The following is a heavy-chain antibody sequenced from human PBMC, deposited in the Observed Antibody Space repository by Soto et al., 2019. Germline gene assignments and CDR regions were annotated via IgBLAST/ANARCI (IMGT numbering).Heavy chain of an antibody. D-gene: IGHD3-3*01. CDR1: GFTFSSYA. CDR2: ISYDGSNK. CDR3: ASNYDFYGMDV. J-gene: IGHJ6*02. Sequence: QVQLVESGGGVVQPGRSLRLSCVASGFTFSSYAMHWVRQAPGKGLEWVAVISYDGSNKYYADSVKGRFTISRDNSKNTLYLQMNSLRAEDTAVYYCASNYDFYGMDVWGQGTTVTVSS. V-gene: IGHV3-30-3*01.